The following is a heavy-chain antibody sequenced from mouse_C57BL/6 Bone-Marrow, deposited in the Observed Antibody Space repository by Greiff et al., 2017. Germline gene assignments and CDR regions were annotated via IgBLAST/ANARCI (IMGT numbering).Heavy chain of an antibody. CDR1: GYTFTDYA. V-gene: IGHV1-67*01. J-gene: IGHJ4*01. Sequence: QVQLQQSGPELVRPGVSVKISCKGSGYTFTDYAMHWVKQSPARGLEWIGVISTYYGDASYNQKFQDKATLTVDKPSSTAYMALARLTSEDSAVYYCPILRYAMDYWGQGTSVTVSS. CDR3: PILRYAMDY. D-gene: IGHD1-1*01. CDR2: ISTYYGDA.